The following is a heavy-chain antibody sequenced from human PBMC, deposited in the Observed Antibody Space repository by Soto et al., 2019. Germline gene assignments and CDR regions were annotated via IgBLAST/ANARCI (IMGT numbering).Heavy chain of an antibody. CDR1: GITYTTYA. J-gene: IGHJ5*02. V-gene: IGHV1-3*04. CDR3: ARAIRGYVT. Sequence: QVQLVQSGAEVKKPGASVKVSCKASGITYTTYAIHWVRQAPGQGLEWRGWINTGNGNTRYSQRFQGRVTLTTDTSADTAYMAVSSLTSEDTAVYYCARAIRGYVTWGQGTLITVSS. CDR2: INTGNGNT. D-gene: IGHD5-12*01.